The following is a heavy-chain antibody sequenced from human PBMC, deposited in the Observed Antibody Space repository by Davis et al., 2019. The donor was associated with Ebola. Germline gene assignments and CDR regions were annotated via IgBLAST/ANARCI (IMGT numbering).Heavy chain of an antibody. Sequence: GESLKISCAASGFTFSSYSMNWVRQAPGKGLEWVSSISSSSSYIYYADSVKGRFTISRDNAKNSLYLQMNSLRAEDTAVYYCARDPVRFLEWPYRYDAFDIWGQGTMVTVSS. CDR1: GFTFSSYS. D-gene: IGHD3-3*01. CDR3: ARDPVRFLEWPYRYDAFDI. CDR2: ISSSSSYI. V-gene: IGHV3-21*01. J-gene: IGHJ3*02.